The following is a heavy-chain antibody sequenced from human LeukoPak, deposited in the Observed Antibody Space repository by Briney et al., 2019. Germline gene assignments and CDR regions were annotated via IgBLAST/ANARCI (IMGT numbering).Heavy chain of an antibody. CDR2: IYYSGST. J-gene: IGHJ4*02. CDR1: GGSISSGDYY. V-gene: IGHV4-30-4*01. D-gene: IGHD3-9*01. Sequence: PSQTLSLTCTVSGGSISSGDYYWGWIRQPRGKGLEWIVYIYYSGSTYYNPSLKSRVTISVDTSKNQFSLKLSSVTAADTAVYYCARGENYDILTGYLFDYWGQGTLVTVSS. CDR3: ARGENYDILTGYLFDY.